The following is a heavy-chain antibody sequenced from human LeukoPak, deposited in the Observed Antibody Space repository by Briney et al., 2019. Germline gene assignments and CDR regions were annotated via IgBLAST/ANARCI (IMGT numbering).Heavy chain of an antibody. V-gene: IGHV3-30*18. J-gene: IGHJ3*02. D-gene: IGHD2-21*02. CDR1: GFTFIDRY. Sequence: GGSLRLSCSASGFTFIDRYLHGVRQAPGNGLEGGAVISYDGSNKYYADSVKGRFTISRDNSKNTLYLQMNSLRAEDTAVYYCAKVECGGDCYIVGDAFDIWGQGTMVTVSS. CDR2: ISYDGSNK. CDR3: AKVECGGDCYIVGDAFDI.